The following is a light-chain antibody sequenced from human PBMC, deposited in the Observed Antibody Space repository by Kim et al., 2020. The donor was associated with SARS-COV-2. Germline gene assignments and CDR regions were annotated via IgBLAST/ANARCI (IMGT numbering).Light chain of an antibody. Sequence: EIVVTQSPATLSVSPGERVTLSCRASQSPTSSLAWYQLIPGQAPRLLIYDASTRATGIPARFSGSGSGTDFTLTISSLQSEDFAVYYCQQFHQWPWTFGQGTKVDIK. V-gene: IGKV3D-15*01. J-gene: IGKJ1*01. CDR2: DAS. CDR3: QQFHQWPWT. CDR1: QSPTSS.